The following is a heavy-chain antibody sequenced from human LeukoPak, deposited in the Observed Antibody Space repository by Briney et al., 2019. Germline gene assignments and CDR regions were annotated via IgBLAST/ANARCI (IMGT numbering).Heavy chain of an antibody. V-gene: IGHV3-9*01. CDR1: GFTFDDYA. CDR3: AKDMSFGVDSSGPLDF. Sequence: AGRSLRLSCAGSGFTFDDYAMHWVRQPPGKGLEWVSGISSDSGDIGYADSVKGRFTISRDNAENSLYLQMNRPRPEDTALYFCAKDMSFGVDSSGPLDFWGQGTLVAVSS. CDR2: ISSDSGDI. J-gene: IGHJ4*02. D-gene: IGHD3-22*01.